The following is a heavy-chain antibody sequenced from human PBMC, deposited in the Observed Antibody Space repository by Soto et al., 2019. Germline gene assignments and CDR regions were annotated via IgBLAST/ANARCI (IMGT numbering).Heavy chain of an antibody. V-gene: IGHV3-33*01. CDR3: ARDSPGMLIDY. J-gene: IGHJ4*02. CDR1: GFTFSSYG. D-gene: IGHD3-10*02. Sequence: ESVGGVVQPGRSLRLSCAASGFTFSSYGMHWVRQAPGKGLEWVAVIWYDGSNKYYADSVKGRFTISRDNSKNTLYLQMNSLRAEDTAVYYCARDSPGMLIDYWGQGTLVTVSS. CDR2: IWYDGSNK.